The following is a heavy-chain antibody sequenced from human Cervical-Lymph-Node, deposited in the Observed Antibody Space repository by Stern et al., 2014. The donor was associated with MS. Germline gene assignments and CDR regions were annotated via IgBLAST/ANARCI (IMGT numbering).Heavy chain of an antibody. J-gene: IGHJ6*02. CDR3: ATPATVTVGSMDV. V-gene: IGHV1-69*01. D-gene: IGHD4-17*01. CDR2: IIPIFGTA. Sequence: QVQLVQSGPEVKKPGSSVKVSCKASGGTFSSQPINWVRQAPGQGLEWMGGIIPIFGTANYAQKFQGRVTITADESTSTAYMELSSLRSEDTAFYYCATPATVTVGSMDVWGQGTTVIVSS. CDR1: GGTFSSQP.